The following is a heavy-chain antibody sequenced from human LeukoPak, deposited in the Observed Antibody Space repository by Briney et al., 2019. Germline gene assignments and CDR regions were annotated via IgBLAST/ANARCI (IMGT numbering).Heavy chain of an antibody. Sequence: SSETLSLTCTVSGGSISSGSYYWSWIRQPAGKGLEWIGRIYTSGSTNYNPSLKSRVTISVDTSKNQFSLKLSSVTAADTAVYYCARSRDYVWGSYRLDYWGQGTLVTVSS. V-gene: IGHV4-61*02. CDR2: IYTSGST. CDR3: ARSRDYVWGSYRLDY. D-gene: IGHD3-16*02. CDR1: GGSISSGSYY. J-gene: IGHJ4*02.